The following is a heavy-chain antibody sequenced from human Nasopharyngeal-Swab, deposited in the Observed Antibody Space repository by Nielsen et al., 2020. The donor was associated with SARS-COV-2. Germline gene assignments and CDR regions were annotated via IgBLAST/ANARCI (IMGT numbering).Heavy chain of an antibody. CDR2: IYYSGNT. D-gene: IGHD3-22*01. CDR3: ARAYRGITMIVGVFEYFDY. Sequence: WIRQPPGKGLEWMGYIYYSGNTNYNPSLKSRLTISVDTSKNQFSLRLISVTAADTAVYYCARAYRGITMIVGVFEYFDYWGQGTLVTVSS. J-gene: IGHJ4*02. V-gene: IGHV4-59*01.